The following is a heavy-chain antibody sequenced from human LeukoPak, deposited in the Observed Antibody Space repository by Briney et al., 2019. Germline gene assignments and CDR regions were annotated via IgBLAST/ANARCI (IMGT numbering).Heavy chain of an antibody. CDR2: ISSSGTTI. CDR3: ARQPSVVPTAAVDY. J-gene: IGHJ4*02. D-gene: IGHD2-2*01. V-gene: IGHV3-48*03. CDR1: GFTFTSYE. Sequence: PGGSLRLSCAASGFTFTSYEMNWVRQAPGKGLEWVSYISSSGTTIYYAHSVKGGFTVSRDNAKNSLYLQMNRLGAEDTDVYYCARQPSVVPTAAVDYWGQGILVSVSS.